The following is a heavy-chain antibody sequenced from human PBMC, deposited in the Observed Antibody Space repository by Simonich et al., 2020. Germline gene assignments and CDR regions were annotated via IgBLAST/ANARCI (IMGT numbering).Heavy chain of an antibody. J-gene: IGHJ6*03. CDR3: ARVLSSYYYYYMDV. D-gene: IGHD6-6*01. Sequence: EVQLVESGGGLVKTGGSLRLSCAASGFTFSSDSMNWVRKAPGRGLEWVPSLSSSISTYYDAYALNGRLTISRDNAKNSLYLQMNSLRAEDTAVYYCARVLSSYYYYYMDVWGKGTTVTVSS. CDR1: GFTFSSDS. CDR2: LSSSISTY. V-gene: IGHV3-21*01.